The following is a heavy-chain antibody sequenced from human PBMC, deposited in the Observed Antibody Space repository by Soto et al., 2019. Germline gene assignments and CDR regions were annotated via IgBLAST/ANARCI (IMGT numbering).Heavy chain of an antibody. CDR2: ISGSGGST. D-gene: IGHD2-15*01. V-gene: IGHV3-23*01. CDR1: GFTFSSYA. CDR3: AKDPNIVVVVAATRLDY. Sequence: GGSLRLSCAASGFTFSSYAMSWVRQAPGKGLEWVSAISGSGGSTYYADSVKGRFTISRDNSKNTLYLQMNSLRAEDTAVYYCAKDPNIVVVVAATRLDYWGQGTLVTVSS. J-gene: IGHJ4*02.